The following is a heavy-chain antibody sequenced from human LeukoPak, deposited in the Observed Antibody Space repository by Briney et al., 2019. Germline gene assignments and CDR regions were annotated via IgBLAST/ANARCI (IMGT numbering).Heavy chain of an antibody. D-gene: IGHD3-10*01. CDR3: ARITMVRSMDV. CDR2: ISGSGDST. J-gene: IGHJ6*02. V-gene: IGHV3-23*01. CDR1: GFTFSSYA. Sequence: GGSLRLSWAASGFTFSSYAMSWVRQAPGKGLEWVSTISGSGDSTYYADSVKGRFTISRDDARSSLYLQMNSLRAEDTAVYYCARITMVRSMDVWGQGTTVTVSS.